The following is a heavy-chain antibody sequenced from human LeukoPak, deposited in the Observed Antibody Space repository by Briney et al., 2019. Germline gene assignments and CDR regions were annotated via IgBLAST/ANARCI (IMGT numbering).Heavy chain of an antibody. CDR3: AREGRFLEWFYFDY. CDR1: GGSISSYY. CDR2: IYTSGST. Sequence: PSETLPLTCTVSGGSISSYYWSWIRQPAGKGLEWIGRIYTSGSTNYNPSPKSRVTMSVDTSKNQFSLKLSSVTAADTAVYYCAREGRFLEWFYFDYWGQGTLVTVPS. J-gene: IGHJ4*02. D-gene: IGHD3-3*01. V-gene: IGHV4-4*07.